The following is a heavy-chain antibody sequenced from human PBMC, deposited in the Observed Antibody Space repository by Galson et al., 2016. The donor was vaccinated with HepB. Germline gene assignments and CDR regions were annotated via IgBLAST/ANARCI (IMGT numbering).Heavy chain of an antibody. CDR3: AKDGWTAGRPFDY. CDR1: GFTFSTYA. Sequence: SLRLSCADSGFTFSTYAMNWVRQAPGKGLEWVSSISDNGGRTYYTDSVMGRFTISRDIGKNTVYLQMNSLRAEDTAVYYCAKDGWTAGRPFDYWGQGTLVTASS. CDR2: ISDNGGRT. J-gene: IGHJ4*02. D-gene: IGHD6-6*01. V-gene: IGHV3-23*01.